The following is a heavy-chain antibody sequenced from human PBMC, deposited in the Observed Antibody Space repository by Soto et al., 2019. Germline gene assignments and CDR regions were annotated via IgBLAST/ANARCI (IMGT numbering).Heavy chain of an antibody. D-gene: IGHD3-16*01. CDR1: GYTFTSYA. Sequence: ASVKVSCKASGYTFTSYAMHWVRQAPGQRLEWMGWINAGNGNTKYSQKFQGRVTITRDTSASTAYMELSSLRSEDTAVYYCARVGDYIWGRQFDPWGQGTLVTVSS. V-gene: IGHV1-3*01. J-gene: IGHJ5*02. CDR2: INAGNGNT. CDR3: ARVGDYIWGRQFDP.